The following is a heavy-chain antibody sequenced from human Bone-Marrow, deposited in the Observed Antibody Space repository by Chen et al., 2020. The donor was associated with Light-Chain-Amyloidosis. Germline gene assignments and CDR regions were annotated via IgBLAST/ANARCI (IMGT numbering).Heavy chain of an antibody. Sequence: EVRLVESGGGLVQPGRSLRLSCAASGFTFWTHEMHWVRQAPGGGLDWLAYISTGGSIRYYAASLKGRFTISRDDAESSLYLQMNSLRPEDTAVYYCARDSIGYSSDFDYWGQGTLVTVSS. D-gene: IGHD5-18*01. CDR2: ISTGGSIR. CDR3: ARDSIGYSSDFDY. V-gene: IGHV3-48*03. CDR1: GFTFWTHE. J-gene: IGHJ4*02.